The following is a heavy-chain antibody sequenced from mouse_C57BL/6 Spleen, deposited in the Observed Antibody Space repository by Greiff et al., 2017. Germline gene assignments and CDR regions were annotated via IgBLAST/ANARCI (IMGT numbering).Heavy chain of an antibody. J-gene: IGHJ4*01. D-gene: IGHD2-4*01. CDR2: ISSGGDYI. V-gene: IGHV5-9-1*02. Sequence: EVHLVESGEGLVKPGGSLKLSCAASGFTFSSYAMSWVRQTPEKRLEWVAYISSGGDYIYYADTVKGRFTISRDNARNTLYLQMSSLKSEDTAMYYCTRSYDYDGTPLYAMDYWGQGTSVTVSS. CDR3: TRSYDYDGTPLYAMDY. CDR1: GFTFSSYA.